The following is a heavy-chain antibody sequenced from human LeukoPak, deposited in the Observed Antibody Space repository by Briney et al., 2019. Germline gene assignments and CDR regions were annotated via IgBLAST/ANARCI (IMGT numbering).Heavy chain of an antibody. D-gene: IGHD7-27*01. J-gene: IGHJ4*02. CDR1: GFIFSSYN. CDR3: ARYGRNWDLDS. V-gene: IGHV3-21*06. CDR2: ISSRSRDV. Sequence: PGGSLRLSCAASGFIFSSYNMNWVRQAPGKGLEWVSSISSRSRDVYYADSVKGRFTISRDNTKSSLFLQMDSLRAEDTAVYYCARYGRNWDLDSWGQGTLVTVSS.